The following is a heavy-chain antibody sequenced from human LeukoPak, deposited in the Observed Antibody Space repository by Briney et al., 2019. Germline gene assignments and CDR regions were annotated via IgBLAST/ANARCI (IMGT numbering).Heavy chain of an antibody. CDR1: GFTFSSYA. J-gene: IGHJ3*02. CDR2: ISSSSSTI. V-gene: IGHV3-48*02. D-gene: IGHD2-15*01. CDR3: ARGRGGSWHRGAFDI. Sequence: GGSLRLSCAASGFTFSSYAMSWVRQAPGKGLEWVSYISSSSSTIYYADSVKGRFTISRDNAKNSLYLQMNSLRDEDTAVYYCARGRGGSWHRGAFDIWGQGTMVTVSS.